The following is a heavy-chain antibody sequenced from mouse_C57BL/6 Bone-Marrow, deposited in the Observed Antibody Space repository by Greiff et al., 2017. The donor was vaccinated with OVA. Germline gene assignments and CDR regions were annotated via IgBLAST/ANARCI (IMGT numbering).Heavy chain of an antibody. CDR3: ARSGITTVVLYYFDY. CDR2: IYPGDGDT. Sequence: QVQLQQSGPELVKPGASVKISCKASGYAFSSSWMNWVKRRPGKGLEWIGRIYPGDGDTNYNGKFKGKATLTADKSSSTAYMQLSSLTSEDSAVYFCARSGITTVVLYYFDYWGQGTTLTVSS. CDR1: GYAFSSSW. V-gene: IGHV1-82*01. J-gene: IGHJ2*01. D-gene: IGHD1-1*01.